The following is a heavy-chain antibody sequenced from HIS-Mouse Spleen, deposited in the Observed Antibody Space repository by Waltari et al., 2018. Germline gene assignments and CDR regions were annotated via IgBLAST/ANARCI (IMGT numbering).Heavy chain of an antibody. Sequence: QVQLQESGPGLVKPSQTLSLTCTVSGGSISSGGYYWSWIRQHPGKGLEGIGYIYYSGSTSYNPSLQGRVTISVDTSTNQFSLKLRSVTAADTAVYYCARSPYYEFWSGYSDNWFDPWGQGTLVTFSS. CDR3: ARSPYYEFWSGYSDNWFDP. D-gene: IGHD3-3*01. CDR1: GGSISSGGYY. V-gene: IGHV4-31*03. J-gene: IGHJ5*02. CDR2: IYYSGST.